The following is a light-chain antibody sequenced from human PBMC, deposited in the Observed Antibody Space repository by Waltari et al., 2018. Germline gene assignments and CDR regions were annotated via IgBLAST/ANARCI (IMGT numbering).Light chain of an antibody. J-gene: IGLJ3*02. CDR1: NLGSKS. CDR2: DDS. CDR3: QVWDSSSDHWV. V-gene: IGLV3-21*02. Sequence: SYVLTPPPSVSVAPGQTARITCGGTNLGSKSVHWYQQKPGQAPVLVVFDDSDRPSGTPERFSGSNSGNTATLTISRVEAGDEADYYCQVWDSSSDHWVFGGGTKLTVL.